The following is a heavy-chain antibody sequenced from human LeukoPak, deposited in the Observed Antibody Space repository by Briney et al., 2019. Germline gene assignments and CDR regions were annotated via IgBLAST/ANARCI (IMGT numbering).Heavy chain of an antibody. CDR2: INPSGGST. CDR3: ARAVATYNWFDP. D-gene: IGHD2-15*01. Sequence: GASGKVCCTASGHTFSSYYMHWVRQSPGQGLEWMGIINPSGGSTSYAQKFQGRVTMTRDMSTSTVYMELSSLRSEDTAVYYCARAVATYNWFDPWGQGTLVTVSS. J-gene: IGHJ5*02. V-gene: IGHV1-46*01. CDR1: GHTFSSYY.